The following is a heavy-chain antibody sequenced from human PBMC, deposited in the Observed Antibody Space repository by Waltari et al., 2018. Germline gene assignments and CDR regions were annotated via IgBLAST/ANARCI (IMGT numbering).Heavy chain of an antibody. CDR1: GGTFSSYA. J-gene: IGHJ4*02. CDR3: ARVPSRTVTALPDDY. Sequence: QVQLVQSGAEVKKPGSSVKVSCKASGGTFSSYAISWVRPATGQGLAWMGGIIPIFGTANYAQKFQGRVTITTDESTSTAYMELSSLRSEDTAVYYCARVPSRTVTALPDDYWGQGTLVTVSS. V-gene: IGHV1-69*05. CDR2: IIPIFGTA. D-gene: IGHD4-17*01.